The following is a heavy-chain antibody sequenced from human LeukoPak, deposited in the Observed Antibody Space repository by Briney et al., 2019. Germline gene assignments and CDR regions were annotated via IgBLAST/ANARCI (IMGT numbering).Heavy chain of an antibody. CDR3: AREAQYYYDSSGYYNPIDY. D-gene: IGHD3-22*01. Sequence: SQTLSLTCTVSGGSISSGSYYWSWIRQPAGKGLEWIGEINHSGSTNYNPSLKSRVTISVDTSKNQFSLKLSSVTAADTAVYYCAREAQYYYDSSGYYNPIDYWGQGTLVTVSS. J-gene: IGHJ4*02. CDR1: GGSISSGSYY. CDR2: INHSGST. V-gene: IGHV4-61*09.